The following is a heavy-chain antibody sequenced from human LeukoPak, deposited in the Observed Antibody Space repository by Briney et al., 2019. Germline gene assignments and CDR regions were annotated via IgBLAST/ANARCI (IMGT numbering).Heavy chain of an antibody. D-gene: IGHD2-2*01. CDR3: ASGSSTRAFDY. Sequence: PSETLSLTCTVTGGSISSSSYYWGWIRQPPGKGLEWIGSISYSGSTYYNPSLKSRVTISVDTSKNQFSLKLSSVTAADTAVYYCASGSSTRAFDYWGQGTLVTVSS. V-gene: IGHV4-39*01. CDR2: ISYSGST. J-gene: IGHJ4*02. CDR1: GGSISSSSYY.